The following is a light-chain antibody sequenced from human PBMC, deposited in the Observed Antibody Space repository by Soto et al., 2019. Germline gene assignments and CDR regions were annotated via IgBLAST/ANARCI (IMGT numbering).Light chain of an antibody. CDR1: QSISSY. CDR3: QQYNTYPTWT. CDR2: KAS. J-gene: IGKJ1*01. V-gene: IGKV1-5*03. Sequence: DLQMTQSPSTLSASVGDRVTITCRASQSISSYLAWYQQKPGKAPKLLISKASTLESRVPSRFSGSGSGTEFTLTISSLQADDFATYYCQQYNTYPTWTVGQGTKVEIK.